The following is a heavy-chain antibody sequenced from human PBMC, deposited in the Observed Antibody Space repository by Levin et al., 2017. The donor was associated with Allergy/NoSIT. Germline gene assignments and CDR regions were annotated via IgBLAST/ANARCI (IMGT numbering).Heavy chain of an antibody. CDR2: IYPGDSDT. CDR1: GYSFTSYW. Sequence: GASVKVSCKGSGYSFTSYWIGWVRQMPGKGLEWMGIIYPGDSDTRYSPSFQGQVTISADKSISTAYLQWSSLKASDTAMYYCARQGYDGPYYYYYGMDVWGQGTTVTVSS. J-gene: IGHJ6*02. V-gene: IGHV5-51*01. CDR3: ARQGYDGPYYYYYGMDV. D-gene: IGHD5-12*01.